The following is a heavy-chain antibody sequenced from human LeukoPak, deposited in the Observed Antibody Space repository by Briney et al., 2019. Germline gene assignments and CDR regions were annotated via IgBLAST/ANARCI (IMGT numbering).Heavy chain of an antibody. CDR3: GKASRDHSGTT. D-gene: IGHD3-10*01. V-gene: IGHV3-74*01. CDR2: INSDGSSA. Sequence: GGSLRLSCEASEFTLKDYWMHWVRQGPGKGLVWVSRINSDGSSASYADSVKGRFTISRDNAKNTVYLQMNSLSADDTAIYYCGKASRDHSGTTWGQGTMVTVSS. CDR1: EFTLKDYW. J-gene: IGHJ3*01.